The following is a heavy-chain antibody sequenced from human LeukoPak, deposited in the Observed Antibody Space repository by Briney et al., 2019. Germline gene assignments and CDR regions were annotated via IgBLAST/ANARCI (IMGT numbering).Heavy chain of an antibody. J-gene: IGHJ6*02. Sequence: SETLSLTCAVYGGSFSGYYWSWIRQPRGKGLEWIGEINHSGSTNYNPSLKSRVTISVDTSKNQFSLKLSSVTAADTAVYYCARAGSGYFSGMDVWGQGTTVTVSS. CDR1: GGSFSGYY. V-gene: IGHV4-34*01. D-gene: IGHD3-22*01. CDR3: ARAGSGYFSGMDV. CDR2: INHSGST.